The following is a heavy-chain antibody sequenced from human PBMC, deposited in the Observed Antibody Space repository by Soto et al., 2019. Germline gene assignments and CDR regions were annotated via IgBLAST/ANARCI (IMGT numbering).Heavy chain of an antibody. Sequence: QVQLVESGGGVVQPGRSLILSCAASGFTFRNHGMHWVRQAPGKGLEWVAVIWYDGSNQYYAESVKGRFTSSRDNSKDTMYLQMNSPRDEDTAVYYCARWSNNKVVDPWGQGTLVTVS. CDR3: ARWSNNKVVDP. CDR1: GFTFRNHG. D-gene: IGHD1-1*01. V-gene: IGHV3-33*01. J-gene: IGHJ5*02. CDR2: IWYDGSNQ.